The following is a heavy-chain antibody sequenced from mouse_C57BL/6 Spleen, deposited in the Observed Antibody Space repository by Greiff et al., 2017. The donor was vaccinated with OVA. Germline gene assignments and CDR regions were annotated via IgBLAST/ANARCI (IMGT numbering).Heavy chain of an antibody. CDR1: GFTFSDYG. J-gene: IGHJ4*01. Sequence: VQLKESGGGLVKPGGSLKLSCAASGFTFSDYGMHWVRQAPEKGLEWVAYISSVSSTIYYADTVKGRFTISRDNAKNTLFLQMTSLRSEDTAMYYCARNGYYPLYAMDYWGQGTSVTVSS. CDR2: ISSVSSTI. D-gene: IGHD2-3*01. V-gene: IGHV5-17*01. CDR3: ARNGYYPLYAMDY.